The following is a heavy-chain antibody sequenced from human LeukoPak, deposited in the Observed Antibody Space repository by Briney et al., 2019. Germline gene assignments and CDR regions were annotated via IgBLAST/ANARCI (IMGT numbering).Heavy chain of an antibody. Sequence: PSETLSLTCSVSGASISSSYWTWIRQPPGKGLELIGNIHYSGDTNHNPSLKSRVTISLDTSRNQFSLKLSSVTAADTAVYYCARGSGCHGSWGQGTLVTVSS. CDR1: GASISSSY. J-gene: IGHJ5*02. V-gene: IGHV4-59*08. CDR3: ARGSGCHGS. CDR2: IHYSGDT. D-gene: IGHD6-19*01.